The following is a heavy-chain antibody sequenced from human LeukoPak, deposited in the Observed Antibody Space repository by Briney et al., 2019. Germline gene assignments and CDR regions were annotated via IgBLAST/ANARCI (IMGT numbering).Heavy chain of an antibody. V-gene: IGHV4-4*07. J-gene: IGHJ1*01. D-gene: IGHD3-22*01. CDR1: GASINSYY. CDR2: VYTTGGT. CDR3: ATGSGYYRGAEYFEY. Sequence: SETLSLTCSVSGASINSYYWSWIRQSAGKGLEYIGRVYTTGGTHYNPTLKSRLTLSADTSKNQFYLTLSSVTAADTAVSYCATGSGYYRGAEYFEYWGQGTLVTVSS.